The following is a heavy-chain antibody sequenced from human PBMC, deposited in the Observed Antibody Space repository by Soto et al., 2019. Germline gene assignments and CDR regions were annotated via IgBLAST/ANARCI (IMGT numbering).Heavy chain of an antibody. V-gene: IGHV1-69*02. J-gene: IGHJ4*02. CDR2: IIPILGIA. Sequence: QVQLVQSGAEVKKPGSSVKVSCKASGGTFSSYTISWVRQAPGQGLEWMGTIIPILGIANYAQKFQGRVTITADKSTSTAYMELSSLRSEDTAVYYCATTIVATTTGGYDYWGQGTLVTVSS. CDR3: ATTIVATTTGGYDY. CDR1: GGTFSSYT. D-gene: IGHD5-12*01.